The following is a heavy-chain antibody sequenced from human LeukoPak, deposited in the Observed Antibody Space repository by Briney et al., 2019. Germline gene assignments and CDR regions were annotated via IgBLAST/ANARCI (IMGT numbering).Heavy chain of an antibody. CDR3: AKEVIVALALYYYGMDV. V-gene: IGHV3-7*01. Sequence: GGSLRLSCAASGFTFSSYAMSWVRQAPGKGLEWVANIKQDGSEKYYVDSVKGRFTISRDNAKNSLYLQMNSLRAEDTAVYYCAKEVIVALALYYYGMDVWGQGTTVTVSS. D-gene: IGHD5-12*01. J-gene: IGHJ6*02. CDR2: IKQDGSEK. CDR1: GFTFSSYA.